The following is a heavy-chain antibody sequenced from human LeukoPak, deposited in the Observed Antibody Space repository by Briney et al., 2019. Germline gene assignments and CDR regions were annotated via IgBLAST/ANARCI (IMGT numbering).Heavy chain of an antibody. J-gene: IGHJ5*02. CDR1: GGSISSSSYD. CDR3: ARHVGSGYSGFDP. V-gene: IGHV4-39*01. Sequence: SETLSLTCTVSGGSISSSSYDWGWIRQPPGKGLEWIGSIYYSGSTYCNPSLKSRVTISVDTSKNQFSLKLSSVTAADTAVYYCARHVGSGYSGFDPWGQGTLVTVSS. CDR2: IYYSGST. D-gene: IGHD3-3*01.